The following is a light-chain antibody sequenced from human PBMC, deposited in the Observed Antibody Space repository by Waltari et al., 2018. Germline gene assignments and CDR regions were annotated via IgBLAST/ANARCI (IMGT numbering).Light chain of an antibody. J-gene: IGLJ2*01. CDR3: AAWDDSLSAHVL. CDR2: GED. Sequence: QSVLTQPPSASGTPGQRVTISCSGSSSNIGSNYVYWYQQLPGTAPTFLIYGEDQRPLVFPDRFSGSKSGTAASLAISGLRSEDEADYYCAAWDDSLSAHVLIGGGTKLTVL. V-gene: IGLV1-47*01. CDR1: SSNIGSNY.